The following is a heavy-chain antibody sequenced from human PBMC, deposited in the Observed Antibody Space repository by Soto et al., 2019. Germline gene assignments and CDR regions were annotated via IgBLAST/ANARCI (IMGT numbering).Heavy chain of an antibody. Sequence: QLQLQESGPGLVKPSETLSLTCTVSGGSISSSRNYWAWIRQPPGKGLEWIGSIYYSGSTYYNPSLKSRVTISVDTSKNQFSLRLNSMTAADTAVYDCARHDGYNWFDPWCQGTLVTVSA. CDR2: IYYSGST. V-gene: IGHV4-39*01. CDR3: ARHDGYNWFDP. J-gene: IGHJ5*02. CDR1: GGSISSSRNY.